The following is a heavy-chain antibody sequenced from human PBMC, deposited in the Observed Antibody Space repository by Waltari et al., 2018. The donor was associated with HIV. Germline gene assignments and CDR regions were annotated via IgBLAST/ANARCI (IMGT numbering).Heavy chain of an antibody. D-gene: IGHD3-16*01. V-gene: IGHV4-61*02. Sequence: QLHESGPGLVNPSQTLSLTCTVSGDSLSSGSYFWGWVRQPAEKGLEWIGRIHSSGSINYNPSLKSRVTISLDTSKDQFSLKLTSVTAADTAVYYCVREPPGLWGQGTLVTVSS. CDR3: VREPPGL. CDR2: IHSSGSI. J-gene: IGHJ4*02. CDR1: GDSLSSGSYF.